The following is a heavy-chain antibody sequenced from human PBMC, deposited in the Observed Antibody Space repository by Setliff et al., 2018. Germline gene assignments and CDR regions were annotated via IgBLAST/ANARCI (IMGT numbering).Heavy chain of an antibody. D-gene: IGHD2-21*01. V-gene: IGHV4-4*02. J-gene: IGHJ6*03. Sequence: TLSLTCTVSGGSISNSNWWTWVRQPPGKGLEWIGEIYHSGSINYNPSLKSRVTMSVDKSKNQFSLKLTSVTAADTAVYYCARGLEGEDYFYYMDVWGKGNTVTVSS. CDR1: GGSISNSNW. CDR2: IYHSGSI. CDR3: ARGLEGEDYFYYMDV.